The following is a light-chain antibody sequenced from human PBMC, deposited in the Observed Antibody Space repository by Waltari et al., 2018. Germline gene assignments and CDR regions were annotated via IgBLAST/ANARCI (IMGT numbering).Light chain of an antibody. J-gene: IGLJ3*02. V-gene: IGLV2-23*01. CDR2: GDR. CDR3: SSYAGYNMWV. Sequence: QSALTQPASVSGSPGQSITISCTGTTSDVGSYNLVSWFQQHAGKAPKLIIFGDRKRPSGSSNRFSGSKSGNTASLTISGLQAEDEADYYCSSYAGYNMWVFGGGTKLTVL. CDR1: TSDVGSYNL.